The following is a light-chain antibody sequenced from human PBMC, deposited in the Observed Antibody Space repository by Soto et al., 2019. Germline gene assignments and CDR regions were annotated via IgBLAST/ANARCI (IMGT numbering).Light chain of an antibody. V-gene: IGLV2-14*01. CDR2: EVN. J-gene: IGLJ3*02. Sequence: QSVLTQPASVSGSPGQSITISCTGTSSDVGGYNYVSWYQQHPGKAPKLMIYEVNNRPSGVSNRFSGSKSGNTASLTISGLQAEDEADYYCTSYTGSNTPVFGGGTKVTVL. CDR1: SSDVGGYNY. CDR3: TSYTGSNTPV.